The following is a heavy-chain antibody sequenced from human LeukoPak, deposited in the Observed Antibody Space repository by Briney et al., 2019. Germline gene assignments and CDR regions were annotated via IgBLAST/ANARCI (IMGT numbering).Heavy chain of an antibody. D-gene: IGHD2-2*01. J-gene: IGHJ4*02. CDR1: GGTFSSYA. CDR2: IIPIFGTA. Sequence: ASVKVSCKASGGTFSSYAISWVRQAPGQGLEWMGGIIPIFGTANYAQKFQGRVTITADESTSTAYMELSSLRSEDTAVYYCARDPLSYCSSTSCQLDYWGQGTLVTVSS. V-gene: IGHV1-69*13. CDR3: ARDPLSYCSSTSCQLDY.